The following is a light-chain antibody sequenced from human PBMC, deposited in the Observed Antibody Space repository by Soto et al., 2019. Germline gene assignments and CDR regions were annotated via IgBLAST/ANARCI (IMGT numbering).Light chain of an antibody. CDR3: LLYYDRVWV. Sequence: QAVVTQEPSLTVSPGGTVTLTCDSNSGAVTSDYYPNWFQQKPGQPPRALIYSTNNKHPWTPARFSGSLLGGKAVLTLSSVQPEDEADYYCLLYYDRVWVFGGGTKVTVL. CDR2: STN. CDR1: SGAVTSDYY. J-gene: IGLJ3*02. V-gene: IGLV7-43*01.